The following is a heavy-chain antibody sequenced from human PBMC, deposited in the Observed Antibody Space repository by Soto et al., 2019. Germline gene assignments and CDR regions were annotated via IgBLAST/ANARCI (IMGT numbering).Heavy chain of an antibody. D-gene: IGHD7-27*01. V-gene: IGHV4-30-2*01. Sequence: PSETLSLTCAVSGGSISSGGYSWSWIRQPPGKALEWIGHTYHSGNPYYNPSLKSRVTISVDRSKNQFPLKLSSVTAADTAVYYCAREVTGEWAFDYWGQGTLVTVSS. CDR1: GGSISSGGYS. J-gene: IGHJ4*02. CDR2: TYHSGNP. CDR3: AREVTGEWAFDY.